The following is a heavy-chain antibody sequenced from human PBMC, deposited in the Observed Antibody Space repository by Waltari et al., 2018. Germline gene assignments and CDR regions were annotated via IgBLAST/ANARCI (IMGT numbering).Heavy chain of an antibody. CDR2: INQDGSEK. CDR3: ARTMRGGGNY. CDR1: GFTFSTYW. J-gene: IGHJ4*02. Sequence: EVQLVESGGGLVQPGGSLRLSCAASGFTFSTYWINWVRQAPGKGLEWVAKINQDGSEKYEVDSVKGRFTISRDNAKNSLYLQMNSLRVEDTAVYYCARTMRGGGNYWGQGTLVTVSS. V-gene: IGHV3-7*01. D-gene: IGHD2-15*01.